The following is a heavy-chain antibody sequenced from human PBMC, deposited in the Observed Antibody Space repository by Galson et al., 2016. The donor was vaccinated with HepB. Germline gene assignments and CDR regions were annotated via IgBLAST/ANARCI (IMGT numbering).Heavy chain of an antibody. J-gene: IGHJ4*02. CDR3: TTNWGPPLGY. D-gene: IGHD7-27*01. V-gene: IGHV3-15*01. Sequence: SLRLSCAASGFAFTNAWMSWVRQKPGKRPQWVGRIKANIDGGTVDYAAPVKGRFTISRDDSKYFLYLEMNSLQTEDTAIYYCTTNWGPPLGYWGPGTLVTVSS. CDR1: GFAFTNAW. CDR2: IKANIDGGTV.